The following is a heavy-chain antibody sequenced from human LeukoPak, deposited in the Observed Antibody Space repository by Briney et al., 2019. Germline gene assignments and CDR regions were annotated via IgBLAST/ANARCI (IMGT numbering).Heavy chain of an antibody. J-gene: IGHJ4*02. CDR2: ISYDGSNK. CDR3: ARGRNDYVWGSYRTYYFDY. Sequence: PGGSLRLSCAASGFTFSSYAMSWVRQAPGKGLEWVAVISYDGSNKYYADSVKGRFTISRDNSKNTLYLQMNSLRAEDTAVYYCARGRNDYVWGSYRTYYFDYWGQGTLVTVSS. V-gene: IGHV3-30*04. CDR1: GFTFSSYA. D-gene: IGHD3-16*02.